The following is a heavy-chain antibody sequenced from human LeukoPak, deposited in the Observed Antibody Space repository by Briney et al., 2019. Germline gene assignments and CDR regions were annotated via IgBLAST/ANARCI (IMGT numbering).Heavy chain of an antibody. CDR2: INHSGST. CDR1: GGSFSGYY. CDR3: ARESGGSRGYSYGLDY. J-gene: IGHJ4*02. Sequence: SETLSLTCAVYGGSFSGYYWSWIRQPPGKGLEWIGEINHSGSTNYNPSLKSRVTISVDTSKNQFSLKLSSVTAADTAVYYCARESGGSRGYSYGLDYWGQGTLVTVSS. V-gene: IGHV4-34*01. D-gene: IGHD5-18*01.